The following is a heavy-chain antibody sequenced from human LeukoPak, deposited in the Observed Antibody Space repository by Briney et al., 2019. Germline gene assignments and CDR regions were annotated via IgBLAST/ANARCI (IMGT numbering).Heavy chain of an antibody. CDR1: GGSFSGYY. Sequence: SETLSLTCAVYGGSFSGYYWSWIRQPPGKGLEWIGEINHSGSTNYNPSLKSRVTISVDTSKNQFSLKLSSVTAADTAVYYCARSLTSSLDYWGQGTLVTVS. J-gene: IGHJ4*02. CDR2: INHSGST. CDR3: ARSLTSSLDY. D-gene: IGHD2-2*01. V-gene: IGHV4-34*01.